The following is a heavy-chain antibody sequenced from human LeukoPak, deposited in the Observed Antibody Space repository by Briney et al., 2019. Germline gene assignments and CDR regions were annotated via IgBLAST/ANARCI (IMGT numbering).Heavy chain of an antibody. CDR3: ARASSDGYNS. CDR1: GGSISSSSYY. CDR2: IYYSGST. J-gene: IGHJ5*02. V-gene: IGHV4-39*01. D-gene: IGHD5-24*01. Sequence: TTSETLSLTCTVSGGSISSSSYYWGWIRQPPGKGLEWIGSIYYSGSTYYNPSLKSRVTISVDTSKNQFSLKPSSVTAADTAVYYCARASSDGYNSWGQGTLVTVSS.